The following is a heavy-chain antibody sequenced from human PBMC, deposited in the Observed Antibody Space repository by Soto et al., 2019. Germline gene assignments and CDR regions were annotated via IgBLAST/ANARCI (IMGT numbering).Heavy chain of an antibody. CDR1: GYTLTELS. CDR3: AADRRMAKIHGASDI. V-gene: IGHV1-24*01. CDR2: FDPEDGET. D-gene: IGHD5-12*01. J-gene: IGHJ3*02. Sequence: ASVKGSCKVSGYTLTELSMHWVRQAPGKGLEWMGGFDPEDGETIYAQKFQGRVTMTEDTSTDTAYMELSILRSEDTAVYYCAADRRMAKIHGASDIWGQGTMVTLSS.